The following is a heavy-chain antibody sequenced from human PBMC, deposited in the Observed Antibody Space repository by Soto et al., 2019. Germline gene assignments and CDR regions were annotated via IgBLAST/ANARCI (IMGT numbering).Heavy chain of an antibody. CDR1: GGSISNHY. V-gene: IGHV4-59*11. J-gene: IGHJ4*02. Sequence: QVQLQESGPGLVKPSETLSLTCSVSGGSISNHYWSWVRQPPGKGLEWIGYIYYNGNTNYNPSLKSRVTMSVDTSRNQISLKLTTVTAADTHVYYCTRANWYSEYWGQGTMVTVS. CDR3: TRANWYSEY. D-gene: IGHD7-27*01. CDR2: IYYNGNT.